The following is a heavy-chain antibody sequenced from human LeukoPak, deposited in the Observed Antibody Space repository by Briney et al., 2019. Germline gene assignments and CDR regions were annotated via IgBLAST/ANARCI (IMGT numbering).Heavy chain of an antibody. D-gene: IGHD5-18*01. CDR2: IYYSGTT. CDR1: GGSISSSPYY. J-gene: IGHJ5*02. CDR3: AKGAGGFSYYNWFDP. V-gene: IGHV4-39*07. Sequence: PSETLSLTCTVSGGSISSSPYYWGWVRQPRGKGLEWIGSIYYSGTTHYNPSLESRVTISVDTSKNQFSLKLASVTAADTAIYYCAKGAGGFSYYNWFDPWGQGTLLTVSS.